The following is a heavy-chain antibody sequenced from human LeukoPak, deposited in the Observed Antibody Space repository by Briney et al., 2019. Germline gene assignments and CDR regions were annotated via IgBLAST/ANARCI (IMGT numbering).Heavy chain of an antibody. J-gene: IGHJ4*02. Sequence: SETLSLTCAVYGGSFSGYYWSWIRQPPGKGLEWIGEINHSGSTNYNLSLKSRVTISVDTSKNQFSLKLSSVTAADTAVYYCARDGDYVFDYWGQGTLVTVSS. V-gene: IGHV4-34*01. CDR3: ARDGDYVFDY. D-gene: IGHD4-17*01. CDR1: GGSFSGYY. CDR2: INHSGST.